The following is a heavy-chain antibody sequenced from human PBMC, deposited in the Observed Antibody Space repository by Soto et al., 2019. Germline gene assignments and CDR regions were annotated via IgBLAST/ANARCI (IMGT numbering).Heavy chain of an antibody. V-gene: IGHV4-30-4*01. CDR1: GGSISSGDYY. CDR2: IYYSGST. J-gene: IGHJ4*02. D-gene: IGHD6-13*01. CDR3: ARARATIAAAAIFAC. Sequence: PSETLSLTCTVSGGSISSGDYYWSWIRQPPGKGLEWIGYIYYSGSTNYNPSLESRVIVSVDKSKNQFSLKLTSVTAADTAVYYCARARATIAAAAIFACWGQGTLVTVSS.